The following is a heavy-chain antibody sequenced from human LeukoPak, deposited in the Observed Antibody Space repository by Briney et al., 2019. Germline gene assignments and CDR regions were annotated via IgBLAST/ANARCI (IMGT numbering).Heavy chain of an antibody. D-gene: IGHD5-18*01. Sequence: SETLSLTCTVSGGSISSSSYYWGWIRQPPGKGLEWIGSIYYGGSTYYNPSLKSRVTISVDTSKNQFSLKLSSVTAADTAVYYCARVRVQLWSYFDYWGQGTLVTVSS. CDR1: GGSISSSSYY. CDR3: ARVRVQLWSYFDY. J-gene: IGHJ4*02. V-gene: IGHV4-39*07. CDR2: IYYGGST.